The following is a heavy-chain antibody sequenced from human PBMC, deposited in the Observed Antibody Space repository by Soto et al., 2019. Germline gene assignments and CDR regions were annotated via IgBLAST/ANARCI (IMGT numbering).Heavy chain of an antibody. Sequence: EVQVVESGGGLVQPGGSLRLSCAASGFIFSDHYVDWVRQAPGRGLEWVGRIIKKAHGSSTEYAASVKGRFTISRDESTNSLFLQMNSLKTDDTAVYYCTRVGGSYYETGGFYAEYWGRGTLVTVSS. J-gene: IGHJ4*02. CDR1: GFIFSDHY. CDR2: IIKKAHGSST. D-gene: IGHD3-22*01. CDR3: TRVGGSYYETGGFYAEY. V-gene: IGHV3-72*01.